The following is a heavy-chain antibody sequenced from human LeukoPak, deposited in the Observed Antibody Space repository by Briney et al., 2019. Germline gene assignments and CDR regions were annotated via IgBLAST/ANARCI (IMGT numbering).Heavy chain of an antibody. Sequence: GGSLRLSCAASGFTFSDYYMSWIRQAPGKGLEWVSYISSSGSTIYYADSVKGRFTISRDNSKNTLYLQMDSLRAEDTAVYYCAREFTIFGVVIQRYDAFDIWGQGTMVTVSS. J-gene: IGHJ3*02. CDR2: ISSSGSTI. D-gene: IGHD3-3*01. CDR3: AREFTIFGVVIQRYDAFDI. CDR1: GFTFSDYY. V-gene: IGHV3-11*04.